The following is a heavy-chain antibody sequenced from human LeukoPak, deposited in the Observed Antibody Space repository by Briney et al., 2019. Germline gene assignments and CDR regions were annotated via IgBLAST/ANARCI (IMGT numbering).Heavy chain of an antibody. V-gene: IGHV1-69*04. CDR2: IIPILGIA. Sequence: ASVKVSFKASGGTFSSYAISWVRQAPGQGLEWMGRIIPILGIANYAQKFQGRVTITADKSTGTAYMELSSLRSEDTAVYYCARDLITMLGVDIWGQGTMVTVSS. D-gene: IGHD3-22*01. CDR1: GGTFSSYA. J-gene: IGHJ3*02. CDR3: ARDLITMLGVDI.